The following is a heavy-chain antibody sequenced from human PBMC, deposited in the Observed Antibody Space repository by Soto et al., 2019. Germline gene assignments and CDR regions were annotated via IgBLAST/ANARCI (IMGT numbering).Heavy chain of an antibody. Sequence: QVQLVESGGGVVQPGRSLRLSCAASGFTFSSYAMHWVRQAPGKGLEWVAVISYDGSNKYYADSVKGRFTIARDNSKNTLYLQMNSLGVEDKAGYYCARVRSGYSGYDFSAYWGQGPVVPVSS. V-gene: IGHV3-30-3*01. CDR2: ISYDGSNK. CDR3: ARVRSGYSGYDFSAY. D-gene: IGHD5-12*01. CDR1: GFTFSSYA. J-gene: IGHJ4*02.